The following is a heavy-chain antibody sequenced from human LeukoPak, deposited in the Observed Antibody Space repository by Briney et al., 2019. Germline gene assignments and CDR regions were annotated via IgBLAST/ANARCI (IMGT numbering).Heavy chain of an antibody. CDR2: ISSSSSYM. J-gene: IGHJ4*02. CDR1: GFTFSSYS. V-gene: IGHV3-21*01. Sequence: GGSLRLSCAASGFTFSSYSMNWVRQAPGKGLEWVSSISSSSSYMYYADSVKGRFTISRDNAKNSLYLQMNSLRAEDTAVYYCASYCSSTSCYGEDDYWGQGTLVTVSS. D-gene: IGHD2-2*01. CDR3: ASYCSSTSCYGEDDY.